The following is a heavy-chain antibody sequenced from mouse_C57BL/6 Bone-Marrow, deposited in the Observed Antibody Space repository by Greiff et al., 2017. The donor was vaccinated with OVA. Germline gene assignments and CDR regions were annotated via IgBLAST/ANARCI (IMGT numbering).Heavy chain of an antibody. D-gene: IGHD2-4*01. J-gene: IGHJ3*01. Sequence: VQLQQSGAELVRPGASVKLSCTASGFNIKDDYMHWVKQRPEQGLEWIGWIDPEDGDTEYASKFQGKATITADTSSNTAYLQLSSLTSEDTAVYYCTTLYDYDGFAYWGQGTLVTVSA. CDR1: GFNIKDDY. V-gene: IGHV14-4*01. CDR2: IDPEDGDT. CDR3: TTLYDYDGFAY.